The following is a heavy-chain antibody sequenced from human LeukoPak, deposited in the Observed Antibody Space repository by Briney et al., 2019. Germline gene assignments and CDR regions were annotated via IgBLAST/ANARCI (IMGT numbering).Heavy chain of an antibody. J-gene: IGHJ4*02. V-gene: IGHV3-7*01. CDR2: INQVESEQ. Sequence: GGSLTLSCAVAGFTFGNHWMTWVRQAPGKGREWVANINQVESEQYYVDSVRGRFTISRDNAKNSLYLQMTSLRAEDTAVYYCARRYMGTSAEDFDYWGRGTLVTVSS. CDR1: GFTFGNHW. D-gene: IGHD3-16*02. CDR3: ARRYMGTSAEDFDY.